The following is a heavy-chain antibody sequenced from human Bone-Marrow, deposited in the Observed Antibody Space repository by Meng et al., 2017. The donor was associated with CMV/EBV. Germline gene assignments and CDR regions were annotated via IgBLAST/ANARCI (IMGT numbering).Heavy chain of an antibody. CDR1: GFTFSSYA. D-gene: IGHD3-3*01. Sequence: SCAASGFTFSSYAMHWVRQAPGKGLEWVAVISYDGSNKYYADSVKGRFTISRDNSKNTLYLQMNSLRAEDTAVYYCARVWFPCITIFGVVIIVYYYGMDVWGQGTTVTVSS. V-gene: IGHV3-30-3*01. CDR2: ISYDGSNK. J-gene: IGHJ6*02. CDR3: ARVWFPCITIFGVVIIVYYYGMDV.